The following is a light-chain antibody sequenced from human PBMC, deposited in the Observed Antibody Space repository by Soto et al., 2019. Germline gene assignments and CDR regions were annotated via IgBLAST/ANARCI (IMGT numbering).Light chain of an antibody. V-gene: IGLV1-40*01. J-gene: IGLJ1*01. Sequence: QSVLTQPPSVSGAPGQRVTISCTGSSSNIGAGYDVHWYQQLPGTAPKLLIYANSNRPSGVPDRFSASKSGTSASLAITGLQAEDEADYYCQYYDSSLTLRVFGTGTKLTVL. CDR3: QYYDSSLTLRV. CDR1: SSNIGAGYD. CDR2: ANS.